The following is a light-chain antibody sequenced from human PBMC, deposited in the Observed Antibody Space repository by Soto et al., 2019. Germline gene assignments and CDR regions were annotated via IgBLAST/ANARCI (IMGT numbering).Light chain of an antibody. CDR2: DAS. J-gene: IGKJ1*01. V-gene: IGKV1-5*01. CDR1: QSISSW. CDR3: QQSYSTPQT. Sequence: IHVTHSPSTLSASVGDRVTITCRASQSISSWLAWYQQKPGKATKLLIYDASSLESGVPSRFSGSGSGTEFTLTISSLQPDDFATYYCQQSYSTPQTFGQGTKVDI.